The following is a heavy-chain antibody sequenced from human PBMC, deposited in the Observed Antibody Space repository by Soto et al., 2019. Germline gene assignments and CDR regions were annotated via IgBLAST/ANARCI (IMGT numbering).Heavy chain of an antibody. CDR2: IYYSGST. D-gene: IGHD6-19*01. V-gene: IGHV4-61*08. CDR3: ARALGQWLVCDY. Sequence: SETLSLTCTVSGGSISSGDYYWSWIRQPPGKGLEWIGYIYYSGSTNYNPSLKSRVTISVDTSKNQFSLKLSSVTAADTAVYYCARALGQWLVCDYWGQGTLVTVSS. CDR1: GGSISSGDYY. J-gene: IGHJ4*02.